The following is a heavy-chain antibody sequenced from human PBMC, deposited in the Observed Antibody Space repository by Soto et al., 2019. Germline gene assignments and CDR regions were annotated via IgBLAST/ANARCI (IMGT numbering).Heavy chain of an antibody. CDR3: ARGDYYGSGSYYNVEWSYYFDY. Sequence: SETLSLTCAVYGGSFSGYYWSWIRRPPGKGLEWIGEINHSGSTNYNPSLKSRVTISVDTSKNQFSLKLSSVTAADTAVYYCARGDYYGSGSYYNVEWSYYFDYCGQGTLVT. V-gene: IGHV4-34*01. CDR2: INHSGST. D-gene: IGHD3-10*01. J-gene: IGHJ4*02. CDR1: GGSFSGYY.